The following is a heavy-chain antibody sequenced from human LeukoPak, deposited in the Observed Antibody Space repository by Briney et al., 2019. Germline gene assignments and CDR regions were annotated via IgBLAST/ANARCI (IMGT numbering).Heavy chain of an antibody. D-gene: IGHD3-10*01. Sequence: GTSLRLSCAASGFTFSSYAIHWVRQAPGKGLEWVAVISFDGTHDFYADSVKGRFTISRDNSKNTLYLQMNSLRADDTAVYYCARGDNYDSGSYYKFFDFWGQGTLVTVSS. CDR3: ARGDNYDSGSYYKFFDF. CDR1: GFTFSSYA. CDR2: ISFDGTHD. J-gene: IGHJ4*02. V-gene: IGHV3-30*04.